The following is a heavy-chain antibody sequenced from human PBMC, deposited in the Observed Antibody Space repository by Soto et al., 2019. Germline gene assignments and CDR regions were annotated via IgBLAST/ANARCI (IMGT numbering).Heavy chain of an antibody. CDR1: GGSVSSGSYY. D-gene: IGHD1-26*01. J-gene: IGHJ4*02. CDR2: IYYSAST. CDR3: ARINSGSYYESFDY. V-gene: IGHV4-61*01. Sequence: SETLSLTCTVSGGSVSSGSYYWSWIRQPPGKGLEWIGYIYYSASTNYNPSLKSRVTISVDTSKNQFSLKLSSVTAADTAVYYCARINSGSYYESFDYWGQGTLVTVSS.